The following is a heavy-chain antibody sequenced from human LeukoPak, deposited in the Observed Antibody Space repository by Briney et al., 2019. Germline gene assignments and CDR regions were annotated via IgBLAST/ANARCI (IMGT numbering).Heavy chain of an antibody. Sequence: GGSLRVSCAASGFTFSSYWMTWVRQAPGKGLEWVANIKNNGDEVNNVDSVEDRFTISRDNAKNSLYLHMTSLRAEDTAVYYCARELRTFDSWGQGTLVTVSS. D-gene: IGHD3-16*01. CDR1: GFTFSSYW. J-gene: IGHJ4*02. V-gene: IGHV3-7*01. CDR2: IKNNGDEV. CDR3: ARELRTFDS.